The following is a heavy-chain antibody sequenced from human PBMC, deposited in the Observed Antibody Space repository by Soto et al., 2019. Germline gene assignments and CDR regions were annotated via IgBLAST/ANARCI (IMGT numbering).Heavy chain of an antibody. CDR2: IYHSGST. D-gene: IGHD1-7*01. CDR3: ARHPISRTPGIGWFVH. Sequence: SETLSLTCAVSGYSISSGYYWGWIRQPPGKGLEWIGSIYHSGSTYYNPSLKSRVTISVDTSKNQFSLKLSSVTAADTAVYYCARHPISRTPGIGWFVHWCPGTLVTVSS. J-gene: IGHJ5*02. CDR1: GYSISSGYY. V-gene: IGHV4-38-2*01.